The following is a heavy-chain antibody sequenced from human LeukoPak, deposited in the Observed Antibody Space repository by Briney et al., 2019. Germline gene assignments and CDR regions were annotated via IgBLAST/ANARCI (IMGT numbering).Heavy chain of an antibody. Sequence: PGGSLRLSCAASGFTVSSNYMSWVRQAPGKGLEWVSVIYSGGSTYYADSVKGRFTISRDNSKNTLYLQMNSLRAEDTAVYYCARFDSSGYYRSYYFDYWGQGTLVTVSS. CDR2: IYSGGST. J-gene: IGHJ4*02. D-gene: IGHD3-22*01. CDR3: ARFDSSGYYRSYYFDY. CDR1: GFTVSSNY. V-gene: IGHV3-66*01.